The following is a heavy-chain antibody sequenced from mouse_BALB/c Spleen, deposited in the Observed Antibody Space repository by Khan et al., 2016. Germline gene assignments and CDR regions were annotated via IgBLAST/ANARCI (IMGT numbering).Heavy chain of an antibody. CDR1: GYTFTNYG. J-gene: IGHJ1*01. CDR2: INTYTGEP. CDR3: ARKNYGNYGYFDV. D-gene: IGHD2-1*01. V-gene: IGHV9-3-1*01. Sequence: QIQLVQSGPELKKPGETVKISCKASGYTFTNYGMNWVKQAPGKGLKWMGWINTYTGEPTYADYFKGRFAFSLETSASTAYLQINNLKNEETATYFCARKNYGNYGYFDVWGAGTTVTVSS.